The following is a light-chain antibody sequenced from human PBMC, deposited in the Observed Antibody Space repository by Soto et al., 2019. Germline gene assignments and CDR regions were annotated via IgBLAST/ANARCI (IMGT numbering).Light chain of an antibody. CDR1: SSDFGAYNS. CDR2: EVS. Sequence: QSALTQPASVSGSPGQSITISCTGTSSDFGAYNSVSWCQQHPNKAPKLIVYEVSNRPSGVSDRFSGSKSGNAASLTISGLQAEDEAVYYCTSYTSSSTWVFGGGTKVTVL. V-gene: IGLV2-14*01. J-gene: IGLJ3*02. CDR3: TSYTSSSTWV.